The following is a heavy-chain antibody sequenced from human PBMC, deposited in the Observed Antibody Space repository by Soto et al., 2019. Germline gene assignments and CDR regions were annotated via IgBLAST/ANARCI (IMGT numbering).Heavy chain of an antibody. CDR3: AREWLRNVDF. Sequence: QVQLQQWGAGLLKPSESLSLTCAVYGGSFRDYYWSWIRQSPGKGLEWIGEINHRGSTNYNPSLKSRVALSVDTSKNQFSLQLSSLTAADTAGYYCAREWLRNVDFWGQGTLVTVSS. D-gene: IGHD5-12*01. J-gene: IGHJ4*02. V-gene: IGHV4-34*01. CDR2: INHRGST. CDR1: GGSFRDYY.